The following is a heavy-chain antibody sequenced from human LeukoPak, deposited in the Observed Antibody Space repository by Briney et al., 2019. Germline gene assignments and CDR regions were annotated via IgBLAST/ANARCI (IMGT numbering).Heavy chain of an antibody. Sequence: TGGSLRLSCAASGFTFSGSAMHWVRQASGKGLEWVGHIRREANTYATTYAASLKGRFTISRDDSKNTAYLKMNSLKTEDTAVYYCTRQLGELLSGTPYYYYLDVWGKGTTVTVSS. CDR1: GFTFSGSA. V-gene: IGHV3-73*01. J-gene: IGHJ6*03. D-gene: IGHD3-10*01. CDR2: IRREANTYAT. CDR3: TRQLGELLSGTPYYYYLDV.